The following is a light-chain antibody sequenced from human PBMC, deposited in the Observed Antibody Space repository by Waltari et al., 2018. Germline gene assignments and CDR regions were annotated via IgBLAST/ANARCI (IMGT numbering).Light chain of an antibody. J-gene: IGLJ2*01. CDR3: SSYTSGSTLVV. Sequence: QSALTQPASVSGSPGQSITISCTGTSSDIGGSKYVSLYQQHPGKVPKVVIFDFTYQTSGVSNRLSGSKSDNTATLTISGLQAEDEADYYCSSYTSGSTLVVFGGGTKLTVL. CDR2: DFT. CDR1: SSDIGGSKY. V-gene: IGLV2-14*03.